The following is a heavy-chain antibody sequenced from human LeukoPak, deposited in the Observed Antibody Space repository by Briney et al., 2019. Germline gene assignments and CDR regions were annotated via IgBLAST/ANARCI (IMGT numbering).Heavy chain of an antibody. D-gene: IGHD3-10*01. J-gene: IGHJ4*02. CDR2: INHSGST. V-gene: IGHV4-34*01. CDR1: GGSFSGYY. CDR3: ARERRELLWFGELSYYFDY. Sequence: SETLSLTRAVYGGSFSGYYWSWIRQPPGKGLEWIGEINHSGSTNYNPSLKSRVTISVDTSKNQFSLKLSSVTAADTAVYYCARERRELLWFGELSYYFDYWGQGTLVTVSS.